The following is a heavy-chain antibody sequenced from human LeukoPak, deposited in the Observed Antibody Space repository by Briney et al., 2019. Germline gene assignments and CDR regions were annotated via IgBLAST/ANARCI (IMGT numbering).Heavy chain of an antibody. CDR1: GFTFSDYW. Sequence: PGGSLRLSCAASGFTFSDYWIYWVRQVPGKGLVWVSRISPDGKDTSHADSVKGRFTISRDNSKNTLYMQMNSLRAEDTAVYYCAKGSYGDYWVWDYWGQGTLVTVSS. CDR2: ISPDGKDT. J-gene: IGHJ4*02. V-gene: IGHV3-74*01. CDR3: AKGSYGDYWVWDY. D-gene: IGHD4-17*01.